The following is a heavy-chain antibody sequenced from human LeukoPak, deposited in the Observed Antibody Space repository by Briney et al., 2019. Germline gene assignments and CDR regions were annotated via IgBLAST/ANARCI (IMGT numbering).Heavy chain of an antibody. D-gene: IGHD4-17*01. J-gene: IGHJ4*02. V-gene: IGHV1-46*01. CDR3: ARGGTVLRPNSPCDY. CDR2: INPSGGST. Sequence: GASVKVSCKASGYTFTSYYMHWVRQAPGQGLEWMGIINPSGGSTSYAQKFQGRVTMTRDTSTSTVYMELSSLRSDDTAVYYCARGGTVLRPNSPCDYWGQGTLVTVSS. CDR1: GYTFTSYY.